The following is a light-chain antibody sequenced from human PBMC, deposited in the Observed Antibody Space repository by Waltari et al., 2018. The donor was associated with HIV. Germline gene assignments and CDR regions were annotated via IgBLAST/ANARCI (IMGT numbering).Light chain of an antibody. CDR3: AVWDDSLNGVL. Sequence: QSVLTQPSSASGTPGQRVTISCSGSTSHIGTNTVSWYQQLPGQAPKLLIYINKQRPSGVPDRFSGSKSGTSASLAISGLQSEDEADYYCAVWDDSLNGVLFGGGTKLTVL. J-gene: IGLJ2*01. CDR2: INK. V-gene: IGLV1-44*01. CDR1: TSHIGTNT.